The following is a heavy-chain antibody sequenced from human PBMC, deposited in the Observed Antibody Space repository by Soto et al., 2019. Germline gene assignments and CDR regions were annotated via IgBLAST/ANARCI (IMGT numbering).Heavy chain of an antibody. J-gene: IGHJ4*02. CDR3: AKGSRMWTPDY. D-gene: IGHD2-21*01. CDR2: IAPGNGNT. V-gene: IGHV1-3*01. Sequence: QVQLVQSGAEVKKPAASVKVFCKASGYTFTDYAIHWVRQAPGQRLELMGWIAPGNGNTKYSQNFQGRVTITRDTSATTAYMELSSLRSEDTAVYYCAKGSRMWTPDYWGQGTLVTVSS. CDR1: GYTFTDYA.